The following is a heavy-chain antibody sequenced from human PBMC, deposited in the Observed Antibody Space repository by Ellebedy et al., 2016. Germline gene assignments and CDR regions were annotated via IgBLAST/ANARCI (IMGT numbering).Heavy chain of an antibody. CDR2: IYYSGST. J-gene: IGHJ3*02. CDR3: ARRDADVLRFFSGEIDI. D-gene: IGHD3-3*01. Sequence: SQTLSLTCVVHGGSISGYYWGWIRQPPGKGLEWIGSIYYSGSTYYNPSLKSRVTISVDTSKNQFSLKLSSVTAADTAVYYCARRDADVLRFFSGEIDIWGQGTMVTVSS. V-gene: IGHV4-39*01. CDR1: GGSISGYY.